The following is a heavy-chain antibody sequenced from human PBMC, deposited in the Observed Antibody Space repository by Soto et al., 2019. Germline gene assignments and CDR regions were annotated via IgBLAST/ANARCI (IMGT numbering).Heavy chain of an antibody. CDR2: IYSGGST. D-gene: IGHD3-10*01. CDR3: ARARGRLYYLDY. J-gene: IGHJ4*02. V-gene: IGHV3-53*04. CDR1: GFTVSSSF. Sequence: PVGSLRLSCVASGFTVSSSFMTWVRQAPGKGLEWVSVIYSGGSTYYADSVKGRFTLSRHISKSTLYLQMDSLKTEDTAVYYCARARGRLYYLDYWGRGTLVTVSS.